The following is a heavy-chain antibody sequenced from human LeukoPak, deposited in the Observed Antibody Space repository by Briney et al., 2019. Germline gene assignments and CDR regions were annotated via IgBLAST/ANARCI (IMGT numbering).Heavy chain of an antibody. J-gene: IGHJ6*02. D-gene: IGHD4-23*01. CDR1: GITFSSYA. Sequence: GGSLRLSCEASGITFSSYAMHWVRQAPGKGLEWVAVISYDGNNKYYADSVKGRFTISRDNSKNTLYVQMNSLRAEDTAVYYCARGANGGNSGYYYYGMDVWGQGTTVTVSS. CDR3: ARGANGGNSGYYYYGMDV. CDR2: ISYDGNNK. V-gene: IGHV3-30-3*01.